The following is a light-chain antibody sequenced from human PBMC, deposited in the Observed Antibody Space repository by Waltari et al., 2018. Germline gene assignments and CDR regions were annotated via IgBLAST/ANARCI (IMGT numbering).Light chain of an antibody. CDR2: GAS. Sequence: TLSCRASQSVSSNLAWYQQKPGQAPRLLIYGASTRATGIPARFSGSGSGTEFTLTISSLQSEDFAVYYCQQYNNWPLWTFGQGTKVEIK. CDR3: QQYNNWPLWT. V-gene: IGKV3-15*01. J-gene: IGKJ1*01. CDR1: QSVSSN.